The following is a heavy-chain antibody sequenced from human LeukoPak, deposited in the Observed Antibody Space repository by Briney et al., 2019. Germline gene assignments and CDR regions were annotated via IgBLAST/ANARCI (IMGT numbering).Heavy chain of an antibody. CDR3: ARPRGGYCSSTSCSDAFDI. CDR1: GGSISSSSYY. CDR2: IYYSGST. J-gene: IGHJ3*02. Sequence: SETLSLTCTVSGGSISSSSYYWGWIRQPPGKGLEWIGSIYYSGSTYYNPSLKSRVTISVDTSKNQFSLKLSSVTAADTAAYYCARPRGGYCSSTSCSDAFDIWGQGTMVTVSS. D-gene: IGHD2-2*01. V-gene: IGHV4-39*01.